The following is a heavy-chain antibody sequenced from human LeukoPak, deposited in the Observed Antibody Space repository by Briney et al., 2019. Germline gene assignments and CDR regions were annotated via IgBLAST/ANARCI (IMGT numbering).Heavy chain of an antibody. CDR1: GFTFSSYA. CDR2: ISCSGGST. CDR3: AKDRWTEVDAFDI. V-gene: IGHV3-23*01. D-gene: IGHD1-1*01. J-gene: IGHJ3*02. Sequence: GGSLRLSCAASGFTFSSYAMSWVRQAPGKGLEWVSAISCSGGSTYYADSVKGRFTISRDNSKNTLYLQMNRLRAEDTAVYYCAKDRWTEVDAFDIWGQGTMVTVSS.